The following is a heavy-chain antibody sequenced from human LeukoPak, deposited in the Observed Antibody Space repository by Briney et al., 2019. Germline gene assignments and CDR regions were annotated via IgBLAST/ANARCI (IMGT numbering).Heavy chain of an antibody. D-gene: IGHD3-9*01. CDR3: ARGTYDRGAPGTDYFDY. Sequence: SGGSLRLSCAASVFTFSSYWMSWVRQAPGKGLEWVANIKQDGSEKYYVDSVKGRFTISRDNAKNSLYLQMNSLRAEDTAVYYCARGTYDRGAPGTDYFDYWGQGTLVTVSS. J-gene: IGHJ4*02. CDR2: IKQDGSEK. CDR1: VFTFSSYW. V-gene: IGHV3-7*01.